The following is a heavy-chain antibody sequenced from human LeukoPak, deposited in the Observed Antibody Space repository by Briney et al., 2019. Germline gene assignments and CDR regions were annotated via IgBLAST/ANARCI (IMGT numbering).Heavy chain of an antibody. J-gene: IGHJ4*02. CDR1: GGTFSSYA. Sequence: ASVKVSCKASGGTFSSYAISWVRQAPGQGLEWMGRIIPTFGTANYAQKFQGRVTITTDESTSTAYMELSSLRSEDTAVYYCASSTPRDYYGSGVSDWGQGTLVTVSS. CDR2: IIPTFGTA. D-gene: IGHD3-10*01. V-gene: IGHV1-69*05. CDR3: ASSTPRDYYGSGVSD.